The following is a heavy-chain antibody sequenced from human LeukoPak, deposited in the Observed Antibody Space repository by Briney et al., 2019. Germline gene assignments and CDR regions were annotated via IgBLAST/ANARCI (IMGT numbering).Heavy chain of an antibody. CDR2: ISSSSSYI. Sequence: GGSLRLCCAASGFTFSSYSMNWVRQAPGKGLEWVSSISSSSSYIYYADSVKGRFTISRDNAKNSLYLQMNSLRAEDTAVYYCARDKRGRGAITGLMDVWGKGTTVTVSS. J-gene: IGHJ6*04. D-gene: IGHD1-20*01. CDR3: ARDKRGRGAITGLMDV. V-gene: IGHV3-21*01. CDR1: GFTFSSYS.